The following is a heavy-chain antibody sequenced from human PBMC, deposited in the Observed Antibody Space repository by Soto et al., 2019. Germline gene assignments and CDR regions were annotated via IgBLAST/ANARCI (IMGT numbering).Heavy chain of an antibody. CDR1: GFTFDDYA. V-gene: IGHV3-9*01. CDR2: ISWNSGSI. J-gene: IGHJ5*02. CDR3: AKESGIAALGWFDP. D-gene: IGHD6-13*01. Sequence: EVQLVESGGGLVQPGRSLRLSCAASGFTFDDYAMHWVRQAPGKGLEWVSGISWNSGSIGYADSVKGRFTISRDNAKNSLYLETNSLRAEDTALYYCAKESGIAALGWFDPWGQGTLVTVSS.